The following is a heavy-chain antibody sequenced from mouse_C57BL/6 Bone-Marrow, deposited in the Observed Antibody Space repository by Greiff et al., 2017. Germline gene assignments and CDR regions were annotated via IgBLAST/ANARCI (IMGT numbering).Heavy chain of an antibody. CDR1: GYTFTSYW. D-gene: IGHD2-5*01. CDR3: ARARAYYSNYVDYYAMDY. V-gene: IGHV1-50*01. J-gene: IGHJ4*01. CDR2: IDPSDSYT. Sequence: QVQLQQPGAELVKPGASVKLSCKASGYTFTSYWMPWVKQRPGQGLEWIGEIDPSDSYTNYNQKFKGKATLAVDTSSSTAYMQLSSLTSEDSAVYYCARARAYYSNYVDYYAMDYWGQGTSGTVSS.